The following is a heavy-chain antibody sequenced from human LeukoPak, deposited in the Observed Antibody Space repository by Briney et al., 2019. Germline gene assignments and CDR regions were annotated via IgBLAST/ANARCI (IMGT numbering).Heavy chain of an antibody. V-gene: IGHV4-39*01. CDR2: IYYSGST. Sequence: SETLSLTCTVSGGSISSSSYYWGWIRQPPGKGLEWIGSIYYSGSTYYNPSLKSRVTISVDTSKNQFSLKLSSVTAADTAVYYCARHTALERYNGYFDYWGQGTLVTVSS. CDR3: ARHTALERYNGYFDY. J-gene: IGHJ4*02. CDR1: GGSISSSSYY. D-gene: IGHD1-1*01.